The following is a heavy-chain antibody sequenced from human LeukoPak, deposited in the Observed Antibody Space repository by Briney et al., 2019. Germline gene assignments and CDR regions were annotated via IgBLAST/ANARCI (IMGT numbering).Heavy chain of an antibody. V-gene: IGHV3-11*05. CDR2: FDRGRDGK. CDR3: AREVGSSRAFDI. D-gene: IGHD2-15*01. J-gene: IGHJ3*02. CDR1: GFSFSDYY. Sequence: KTGGSLRLSCAGSGFSFSDYYMAWIRQTPGKALQRVSFFDRGRDGKAHADSVKGRFTISRDNDKNSLYLLMNSLTAEDTAVYYCAREVGSSRAFDIWGQGTMVTVSS.